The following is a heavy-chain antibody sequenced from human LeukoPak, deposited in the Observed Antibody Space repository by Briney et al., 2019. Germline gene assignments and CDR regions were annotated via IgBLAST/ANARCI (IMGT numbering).Heavy chain of an antibody. CDR1: GFTFSSYS. CDR2: ISSSSSTI. D-gene: IGHD6-6*01. Sequence: GGSLRLSCAASGFTFSSYSMNWVRQAPGKGLEWVSYISSSSSTIYYADSVKGRFTTSRDNAKNSPYLQMNSLRAEDTAVYYCARERVAARSRWFDPWGQGTLVTVSS. V-gene: IGHV3-48*01. CDR3: ARERVAARSRWFDP. J-gene: IGHJ5*02.